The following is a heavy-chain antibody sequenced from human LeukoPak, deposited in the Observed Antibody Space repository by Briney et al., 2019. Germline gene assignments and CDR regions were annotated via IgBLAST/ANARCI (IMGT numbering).Heavy chain of an antibody. V-gene: IGHV1-18*01. CDR3: ARSGPQYNWNDDY. CDR1: GGTFSSYA. CDR2: ISTYNGNT. Sequence: ASVKVSCKASGGTFSSYAISWVRQAPGQGLEWMGWISTYNGNTNYPQKLQGRVTVTTDTSTTTAYMELSSLTSDDTGVYYCARSGPQYNWNDDYWGQGTLVTVSS. D-gene: IGHD1-1*01. J-gene: IGHJ4*02.